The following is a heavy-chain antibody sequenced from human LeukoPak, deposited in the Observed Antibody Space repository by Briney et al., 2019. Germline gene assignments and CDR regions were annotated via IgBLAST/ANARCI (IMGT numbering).Heavy chain of an antibody. CDR1: GFTFSSYG. J-gene: IGHJ4*02. V-gene: IGHV3-33*01. CDR2: IRYDGSNK. CDR3: ARVLGYCSSTSCYGGGFDY. Sequence: GGSLRLSCAASGFTFSSYGMHWVRQAPGKGLEWVAVIRYDGSNKYYADSVKGRFTISRDNSKNTLYLQMNSLRAEDTAVYYCARVLGYCSSTSCYGGGFDYWGQGTLVTVSS. D-gene: IGHD2-2*01.